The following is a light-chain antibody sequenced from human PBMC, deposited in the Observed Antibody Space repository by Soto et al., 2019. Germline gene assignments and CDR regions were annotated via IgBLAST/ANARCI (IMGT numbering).Light chain of an antibody. CDR3: QQYNNWPSWT. J-gene: IGKJ1*01. V-gene: IGKV3-15*01. Sequence: EIVMTQSPATLSVSPGERATLSCRAGQSVSSNLAWYQQKPGQAPRLLIYAASMRATGIPARFSGSGFGTEFTLTISSLQSEDFAVYYCQQYNNWPSWTFGQGTKVEIK. CDR2: AAS. CDR1: QSVSSN.